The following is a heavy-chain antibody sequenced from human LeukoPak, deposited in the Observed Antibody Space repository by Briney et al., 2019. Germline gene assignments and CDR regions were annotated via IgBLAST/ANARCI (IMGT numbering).Heavy chain of an antibody. Sequence: ASMKVSCKASGGTFSSYAISWVRQAPGQGLEWMGGIIPIFGTANYAQKFQGRVTITTDESTSTAYMELSSLRSEDTAVYYCARGLSAARDAFDIWGQGTMVTVSS. CDR2: IIPIFGTA. V-gene: IGHV1-69*05. CDR3: ARGLSAARDAFDI. D-gene: IGHD6-6*01. J-gene: IGHJ3*02. CDR1: GGTFSSYA.